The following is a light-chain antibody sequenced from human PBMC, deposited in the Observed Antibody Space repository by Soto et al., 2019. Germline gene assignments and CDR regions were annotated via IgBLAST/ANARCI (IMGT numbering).Light chain of an antibody. V-gene: IGKV3-20*01. CDR3: QQYGSSPYT. CDR2: GAS. CDR1: QSVSSSY. J-gene: IGKJ2*01. Sequence: EIVLTQSPGTLSLSPGERATLACRASQSVSSSYLAWYQQKPGQAPRLLIYGASSRATGIPDRFSCSVSGTDFTLTISRLEPADFAVYYCQQYGSSPYTFGQGNKLEIK.